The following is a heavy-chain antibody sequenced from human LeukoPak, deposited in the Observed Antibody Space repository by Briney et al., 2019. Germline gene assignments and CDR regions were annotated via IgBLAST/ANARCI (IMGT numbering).Heavy chain of an antibody. V-gene: IGHV4-34*01. CDR1: GGSFSGYY. CDR2: INHSGST. D-gene: IGHD3-22*01. Sequence: SETLSLTCAVYGGSFSGYYWSWIRQPPGKGLEWIGEINHSGSTNYNPSLKSRVTISVDTSKNQFSLKLSSVTAADTAVYYCAMIPDYDSSGYYGGDYWGQGTLVTVSS. CDR3: AMIPDYDSSGYYGGDY. J-gene: IGHJ4*02.